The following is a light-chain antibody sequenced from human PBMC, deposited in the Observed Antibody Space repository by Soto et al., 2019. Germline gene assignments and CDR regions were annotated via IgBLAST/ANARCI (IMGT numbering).Light chain of an antibody. CDR2: KAS. CDR3: QQYSSYWT. Sequence: DIQMTQSPSTLSASVGDRVTITCRASQNVNNCLAWYQQKPGKAPKLLIHKASNLESGVPSRFSGSGSGTVFSLTISSLQPDDFATYSCQQYSSYWTFGQGTKVEIK. V-gene: IGKV1-5*03. CDR1: QNVNNC. J-gene: IGKJ1*01.